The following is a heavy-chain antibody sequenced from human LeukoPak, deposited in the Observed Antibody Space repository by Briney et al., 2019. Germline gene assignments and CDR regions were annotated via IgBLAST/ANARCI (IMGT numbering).Heavy chain of an antibody. CDR3: ARWSVNYYYYMDA. J-gene: IGHJ6*03. CDR1: GGSISSSSYS. CDR2: IYYSGST. V-gene: IGHV4-39*07. Sequence: SETLSLTCTVSGGSISSSSYSWGWIRQPPGKGLEWIGSIYYSGSTYYNPSLKSRVIISVDTSKNQFSLKLNSVTAADTAVYYCARWSVNYYYYMDAWGKGTTVTVSS. D-gene: IGHD4-23*01.